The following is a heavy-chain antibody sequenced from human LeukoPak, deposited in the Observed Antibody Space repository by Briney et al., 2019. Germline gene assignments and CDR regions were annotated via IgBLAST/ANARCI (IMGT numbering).Heavy chain of an antibody. V-gene: IGHV3-73*01. CDR1: GFTFSGCA. CDR3: TRDGGSWSHLDS. CDR2: IETNAKNYAT. D-gene: IGHD2-15*01. Sequence: GGSLRLSCAASGFTFSGCAMHWVRQASGKGLEWVGRIETNAKNYATAYSASVKGRFIISRDESKNTAYLQMNSLNTDGTAVYYCTRDGGSWSHLDSWGQGTLVTVSS. J-gene: IGHJ4*02.